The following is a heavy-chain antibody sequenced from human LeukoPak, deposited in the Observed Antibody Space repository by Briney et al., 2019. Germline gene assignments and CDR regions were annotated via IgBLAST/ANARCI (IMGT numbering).Heavy chain of an antibody. Sequence: TGGSLRLSCAASGFTFSSYAMSWVRQAPGKGLEWVSGISWNSGSIGYADSVKGRFTISRDNAKNSLYLQMNSLRAEDTAVYYCARDVATISNWFDPWGQGTLVTVSS. V-gene: IGHV3-23*01. CDR2: ISWNSGSI. CDR1: GFTFSSYA. D-gene: IGHD5-24*01. J-gene: IGHJ5*02. CDR3: ARDVATISNWFDP.